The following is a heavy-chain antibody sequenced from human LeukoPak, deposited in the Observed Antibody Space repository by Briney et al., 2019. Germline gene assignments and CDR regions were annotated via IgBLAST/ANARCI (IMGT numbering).Heavy chain of an antibody. CDR1: GFTFSTYW. Sequence: PGESLRLSCAASGFTFSTYWMHWVRQAPGEGLVWVSRIDEYGTTIDYADSVRNRFTISRDNAKNTLYLHMSSLRADDTATYYCARDVGGAGSHWGQGTLVTVSS. CDR2: IDEYGTTI. CDR3: ARDVGGAGSH. D-gene: IGHD3-10*01. V-gene: IGHV3-74*01. J-gene: IGHJ4*02.